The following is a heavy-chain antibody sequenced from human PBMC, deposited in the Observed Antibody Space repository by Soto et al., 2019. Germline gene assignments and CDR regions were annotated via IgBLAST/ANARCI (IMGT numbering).Heavy chain of an antibody. D-gene: IGHD2-2*01. CDR3: AREDRVVVPAAMVAYYYHYMDV. V-gene: IGHV1-8*01. J-gene: IGHJ6*03. CDR1: GYTFTSYD. CDR2: MNPNSGNT. Sequence: QVQLVQSGAEVKKPGASVKVSCKASGYTFTSYDINWVRQATGQGLEWMGWMNPNSGNTGYAQKFQGRVTMTRNTSISTAYMELSSLRSEDTAVYYCAREDRVVVPAAMVAYYYHYMDVWGKGTTVTVSS.